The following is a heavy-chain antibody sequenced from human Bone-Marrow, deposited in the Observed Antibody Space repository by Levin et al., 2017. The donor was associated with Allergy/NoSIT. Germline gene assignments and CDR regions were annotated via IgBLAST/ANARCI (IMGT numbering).Heavy chain of an antibody. CDR3: ARRDCSGGSCYSGEDAFDI. D-gene: IGHD2-15*01. V-gene: IGHV5-51*01. CDR2: IYPGDSDT. CDR1: GYSFTSYW. J-gene: IGHJ3*02. Sequence: GESLKISCKGSGYSFTSYWIGWVRQMPGKGLEWMGIIYPGDSDTRYSPSFQGQVTISADKSISTAYLQWSSLKASDTAMYYCARRDCSGGSCYSGEDAFDIWGQGTMVTVSS.